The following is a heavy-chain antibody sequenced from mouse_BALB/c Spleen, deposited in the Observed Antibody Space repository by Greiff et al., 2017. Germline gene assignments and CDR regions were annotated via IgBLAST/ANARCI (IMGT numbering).Heavy chain of an antibody. CDR2: ISSGSSTI. CDR3: ARMDRYYYFDY. J-gene: IGHJ2*01. D-gene: IGHD2-14*01. CDR1: GFTFCSFG. Sequence: DVKLVESGGGLVQPGGSRKLSCAASGFTFCSFGMHWVRQAPEKGLEWVAYISSGSSTIYYADTVKGRFTISRDNPKNTLFLQMTSLRSEDTAMYYCARMDRYYYFDYWGQGTTLTVSS. V-gene: IGHV5-17*02.